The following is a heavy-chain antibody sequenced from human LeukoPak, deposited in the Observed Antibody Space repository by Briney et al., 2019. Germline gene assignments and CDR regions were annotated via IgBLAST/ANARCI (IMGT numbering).Heavy chain of an antibody. CDR3: ARSPIAAADWFDP. D-gene: IGHD6-13*01. Sequence: ASVKVSCKASGYTFTTYAMHWVRQAPGQRLEWMGWISAGNGNTKYSQKFQGRVTITRDTSASTAYMELSSLRSEDTAVYYCARSPIAAADWFDPWGQGTLVTVSS. CDR1: GYTFTTYA. CDR2: ISAGNGNT. V-gene: IGHV1-3*01. J-gene: IGHJ5*02.